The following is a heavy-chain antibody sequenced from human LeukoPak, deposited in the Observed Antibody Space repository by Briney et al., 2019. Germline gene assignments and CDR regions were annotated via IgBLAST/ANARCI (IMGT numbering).Heavy chain of an antibody. Sequence: GGSLTLSCAASGFTLSSYWMSWVRQARGKGLEWVANIKQDGSEKYYVDSVKGRFTISRDNAKNSLYLQMNSLRAEDTAVYYCARDNVRGVIITRYYYYGMDVWGQGTTVTVSS. CDR2: IKQDGSEK. J-gene: IGHJ6*02. CDR1: GFTLSSYW. V-gene: IGHV3-7*05. CDR3: ARDNVRGVIITRYYYYGMDV. D-gene: IGHD3-10*01.